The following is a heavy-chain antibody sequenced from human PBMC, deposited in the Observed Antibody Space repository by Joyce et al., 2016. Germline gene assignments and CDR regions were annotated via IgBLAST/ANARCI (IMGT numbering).Heavy chain of an antibody. J-gene: IGHJ4*02. CDR3: ARGLSAFDYSNYAGYDY. CDR1: GGSFSGYY. D-gene: IGHD4-11*01. CDR2: INHSGST. V-gene: IGHV4-34*01. Sequence: QVQLQQWGAGLLKPSETLSLTCAVYGGSFSGYYCSWIRQPPGKGLEWIGEINHSGSTNYHPSLESRVTISVDTSKNQFSLRLSSVTAADTAVYYCARGLSAFDYSNYAGYDYWGQGTLVTVSS.